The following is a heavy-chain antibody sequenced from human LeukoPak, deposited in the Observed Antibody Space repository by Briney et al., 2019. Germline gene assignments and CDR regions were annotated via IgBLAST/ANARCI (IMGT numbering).Heavy chain of an antibody. V-gene: IGHV4-34*01. CDR1: GGSFSGYY. CDR3: ARGGGIYYSYGYYGY. J-gene: IGHJ4*02. D-gene: IGHD5-18*01. CDR2: INHSGST. Sequence: SETLSLTCAVYGGSFSGYYWSWIRQPPGKGLEWIGKINHSGSTNYNPSLKSRVTISVDTSKNQFSLKLSSVTAADTAVYYCARGGGIYYSYGYYGYWGQGTLVTVSS.